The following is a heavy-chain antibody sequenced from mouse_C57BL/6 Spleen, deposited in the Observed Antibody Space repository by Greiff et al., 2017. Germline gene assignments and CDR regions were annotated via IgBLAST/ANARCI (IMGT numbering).Heavy chain of an antibody. J-gene: IGHJ1*03. V-gene: IGHV1-15*01. CDR3: TRSGDYGSRPYWYFDV. Sequence: QVHVKQSGAELVRPGASVTLSCKASGYTFTDYEMHWVKQTPVHGLEWIGAIDPETGGTAYNQKFKGKAILTADKSSSTAYMELRSLTSEDSAVYYCTRSGDYGSRPYWYFDVWGTGTTVTVSS. CDR2: IDPETGGT. CDR1: GYTFTDYE. D-gene: IGHD1-1*01.